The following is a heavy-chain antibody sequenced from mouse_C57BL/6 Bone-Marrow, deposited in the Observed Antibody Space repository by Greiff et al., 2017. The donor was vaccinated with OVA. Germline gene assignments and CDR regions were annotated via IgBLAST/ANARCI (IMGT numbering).Heavy chain of an antibody. V-gene: IGHV1-81*01. J-gene: IGHJ2*01. CDR1: GYTFTSYG. CDR2: IYPRSGNT. Sequence: QVQLQQSGAELARPGASVKLSCKASGYTFTSYGISWVKQRTGQGLEWIGEIYPRSGNTYYNEKFKGKATLTADKSSSTAYMELRSLTSEDSAVYFCARWYYGSSYGRFDYWGQGTTLTVSS. D-gene: IGHD1-1*01. CDR3: ARWYYGSSYGRFDY.